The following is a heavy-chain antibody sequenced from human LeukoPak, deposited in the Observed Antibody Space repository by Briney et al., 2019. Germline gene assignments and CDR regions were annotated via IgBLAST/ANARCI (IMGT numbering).Heavy chain of an antibody. D-gene: IGHD3/OR15-3a*01. Sequence: PGGSLRLSCAASGFTFSGSSVHWVRQASGKGLEWVGRMTSKVYSYATSYAASVKGRFIISRDNSKNTLYLQMNGLRGEDTAVYYCAKERGRLDCNYGMDVWGQGTTVTVSS. V-gene: IGHV3-73*01. CDR1: GFTFSGSS. J-gene: IGHJ6*02. CDR3: AKERGRLDCNYGMDV. CDR2: MTSKVYSYAT.